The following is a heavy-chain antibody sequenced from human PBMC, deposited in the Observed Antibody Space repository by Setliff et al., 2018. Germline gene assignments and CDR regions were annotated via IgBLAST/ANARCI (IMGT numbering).Heavy chain of an antibody. V-gene: IGHV4-59*01. CDR2: IYYNGRS. J-gene: IGHJ4*02. CDR1: GGSISNYY. CDR3: AREGGGSGWTPDS. Sequence: SETLSLTCTVSGGSISNYYWSWIRQSPGKGPEWIGFIYYNGRSDHNPSFQSRVTMSVDRSKNQFSLNLRAMTAADTAVYYCAREGGGSGWTPDSWGQGTLVTVSS. D-gene: IGHD6-19*01.